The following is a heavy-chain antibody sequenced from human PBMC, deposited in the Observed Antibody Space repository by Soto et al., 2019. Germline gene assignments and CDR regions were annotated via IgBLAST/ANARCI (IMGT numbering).Heavy chain of an antibody. CDR2: IYHSGST. V-gene: IGHV4-4*02. CDR1: GGSISSNKW. CDR3: ARDDHLVVVPTSLGAMDV. Sequence: SETLSLTCAVYGGSISSNKWWSWVRQPPGKGLEWIGEIYHSGSTNYNPSLKSPVTISLDKSKNQFSLRLTSVTAADSAVYYFARDDHLVVVPTSLGAMDVLGQGPTVTVSS. D-gene: IGHD2-2*01. J-gene: IGHJ6*02.